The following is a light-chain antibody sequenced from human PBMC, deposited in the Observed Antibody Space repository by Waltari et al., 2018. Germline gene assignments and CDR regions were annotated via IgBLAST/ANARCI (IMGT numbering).Light chain of an antibody. V-gene: IGLV7-46*01. Sequence: QALVTQEPSLTVSPGGTVTLTCVSSTESVTRVHSSYWYPQKPGQAPMKLIYDTGNKNSWKPARFSSSLLGVKAALTLSGAQPEDEAEYYCSSSYSGVRVFGGGTKLTVL. CDR2: DTG. CDR3: SSSYSGVRV. CDR1: TESVTRVHS. J-gene: IGLJ3*02.